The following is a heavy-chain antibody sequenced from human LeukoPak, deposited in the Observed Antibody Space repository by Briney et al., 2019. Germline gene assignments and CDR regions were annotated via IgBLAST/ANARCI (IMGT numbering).Heavy chain of an antibody. D-gene: IGHD3-22*01. CDR3: ASVLSGYSQH. CDR2: IKQDGSEK. CDR1: GFTFSSYW. J-gene: IGHJ1*01. Sequence: PGGSLRLSCAASGFTFSSYWMSWVRQAPGKGREWVANIKQDGSEKYYVYSVKGRFTLSRDNAKTSLYLQMNSLRVEDTAVYYCASVLSGYSQHWGQGTLVTVSS. V-gene: IGHV3-7*01.